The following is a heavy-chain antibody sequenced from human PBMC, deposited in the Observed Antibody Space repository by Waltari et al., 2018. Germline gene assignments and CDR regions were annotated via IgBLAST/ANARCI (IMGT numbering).Heavy chain of an antibody. CDR1: GFTFSSYS. V-gene: IGHV3-48*04. CDR3: ARDGRYCSSTSCYSGDAFDI. J-gene: IGHJ3*02. CDR2: ISSSSSTI. Sequence: EVQLVESGGGLVQPGGSLRLSCAASGFTFSSYSMNWVRQAPGKGLEWVSYISSSSSTIYYADSVKGRFTISRDNAKNSLYLQMNSLRAEDTAVYYCARDGRYCSSTSCYSGDAFDIWGQGTMVTVSS. D-gene: IGHD2-2*02.